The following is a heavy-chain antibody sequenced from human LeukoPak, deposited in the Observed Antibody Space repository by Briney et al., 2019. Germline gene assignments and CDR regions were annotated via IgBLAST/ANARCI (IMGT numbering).Heavy chain of an antibody. V-gene: IGHV1-69*01. CDR1: GGTFSSYA. D-gene: IGHD4-17*01. J-gene: IGHJ4*02. Sequence: ASVKVSCKASGGTFSSYAISWVRQAPGQGLEWMGGIIPIFGTANYAQKFQGRVTITADESTSTAYMELSSLRSEDTAVYFCARVADYGNFDYWGQGTLVTVSS. CDR3: ARVADYGNFDY. CDR2: IIPIFGTA.